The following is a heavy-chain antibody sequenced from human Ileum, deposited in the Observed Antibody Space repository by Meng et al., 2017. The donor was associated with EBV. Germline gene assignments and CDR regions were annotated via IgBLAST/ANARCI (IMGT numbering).Heavy chain of an antibody. J-gene: IGHJ4*02. CDR2: IYKSGST. CDR1: GGSISSGGYY. CDR3: ARGGDTSGYSLDY. V-gene: IGHV4-30-4*01. D-gene: IGHD3-22*01. Sequence: VQVQAAGPGLGKPSQTLSLTCAFSGGSISSGGYYWSWIRQPPGKGLEWIGYIYKSGSTYYNPSLTSRVTISVDTSKNQFFLKLGSVTAADTGVYYCARGGDTSGYSLDYWGQGILVTVSS.